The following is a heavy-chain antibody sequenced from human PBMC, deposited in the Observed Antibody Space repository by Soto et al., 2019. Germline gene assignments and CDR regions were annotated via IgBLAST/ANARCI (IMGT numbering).Heavy chain of an antibody. Sequence: SGPTLVNPTQTLTLTCTFSGFSLSTSGMCVSWIRQPPGKALEWLARIDWDDDKYYSTSLKTRLTISKDTSKNQVVLTMTNMDPVDTATYYSARDSVPLYYYYYGMDVWGQGTTVTVSS. J-gene: IGHJ6*02. CDR3: ARDSVPLYYYYYGMDV. D-gene: IGHD2-21*01. CDR1: GFSLSTSGMC. V-gene: IGHV2-70*11. CDR2: IDWDDDK.